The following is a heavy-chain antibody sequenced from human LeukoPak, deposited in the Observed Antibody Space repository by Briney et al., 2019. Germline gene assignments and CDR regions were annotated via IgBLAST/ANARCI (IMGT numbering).Heavy chain of an antibody. CDR2: ISGSGGST. D-gene: IGHD6-6*01. V-gene: IGHV3-23*01. Sequence: GGSLRLSCAASGFTFSSCAMSWVRQAPGKGLEWVSAISGSGGSTYHADSVKGRFTISRDNSKNTLYLQMNSLRAEDTAVYYCAMAARNYYYYYMDVWGKGTTVTVSS. J-gene: IGHJ6*03. CDR1: GFTFSSCA. CDR3: AMAARNYYYYYMDV.